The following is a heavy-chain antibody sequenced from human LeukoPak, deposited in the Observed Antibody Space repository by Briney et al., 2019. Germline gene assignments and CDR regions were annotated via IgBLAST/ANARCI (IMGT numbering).Heavy chain of an antibody. J-gene: IGHJ4*02. D-gene: IGHD1-1*01. V-gene: IGHV4-38-2*02. Sequence: SETLSLTCSVSGDSITSGHYWGWIRQPPGKGLEWIASIYHSGSTYYNPSLKSRVTISVDTSKNQFSLKLSFVTAADTAVHYCARMAVTGQPIDYWGQGTLVTVSS. CDR1: GDSITSGHY. CDR2: IYHSGST. CDR3: ARMAVTGQPIDY.